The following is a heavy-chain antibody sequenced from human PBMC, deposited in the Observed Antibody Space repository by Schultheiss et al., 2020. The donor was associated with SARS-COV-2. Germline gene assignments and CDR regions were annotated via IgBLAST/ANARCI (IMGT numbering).Heavy chain of an antibody. Sequence: GGSLRLSCAASGFTFSSYAMHWVRQAPGKGLEWVAVISYDGSNKYYADSVKGRFTISRDNSKNTLYLQMNSLRAEDTAVYYCANVLSSSDYYYYGMDVWGQGTTVTVSS. CDR3: ANVLSSSDYYYYGMDV. J-gene: IGHJ6*02. V-gene: IGHV3-30*01. CDR2: ISYDGSNK. CDR1: GFTFSSYA. D-gene: IGHD6-6*01.